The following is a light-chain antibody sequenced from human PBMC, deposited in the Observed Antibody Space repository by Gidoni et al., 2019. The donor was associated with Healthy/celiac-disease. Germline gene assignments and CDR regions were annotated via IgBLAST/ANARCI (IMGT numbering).Light chain of an antibody. V-gene: IGLV2-14*01. CDR3: SSYTSSSMGV. CDR2: DVS. J-gene: IGLJ1*01. Sequence: QSALTQPASVSGSPGQTITISCTGTRSDVGGYNYVAWYQQHPGKAPKRMIYDVSNRPSGVSNRFSVSNSGNTASLTISGLQAEDEADYYCSSYTSSSMGVFGTGTKVTVL. CDR1: RSDVGGYNY.